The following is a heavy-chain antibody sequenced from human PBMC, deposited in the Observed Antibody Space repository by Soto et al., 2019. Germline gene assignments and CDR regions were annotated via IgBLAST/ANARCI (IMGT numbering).Heavy chain of an antibody. D-gene: IGHD3-3*01. CDR1: GWSFRCYY. CDR2: INHSGST. CDR3: ARVGGDYDFWSGYQPIYYYYGMDV. J-gene: IGHJ6*02. V-gene: IGHV4-34*01. Sequence: PSENPSPTCAHSGWSFRCYYWSWIRQPPGKGLEWLGEINHSGSTNYNPSLKSRVTISVDTSKNQFSLKLSSVTAADTAVYYCARVGGDYDFWSGYQPIYYYYGMDVWGQGTTVTVSS.